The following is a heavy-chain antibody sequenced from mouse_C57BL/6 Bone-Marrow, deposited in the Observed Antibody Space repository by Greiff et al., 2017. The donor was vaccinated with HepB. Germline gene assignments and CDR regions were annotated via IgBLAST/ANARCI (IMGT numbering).Heavy chain of an antibody. Sequence: EVKLVESGGGLVQPGGSLSLSCAASGFTFTDYYMSWVRQPPGKALEWLGFIRNKANGYTTEYSASVKGRFTISRDNSQSILYLQMNALRAEDSATYYCARGGNYALCLAYWGQGTLVTVSA. CDR3: ARGGNYALCLAY. V-gene: IGHV7-3*01. CDR1: GFTFTDYY. D-gene: IGHD2-1*01. CDR2: IRNKANGYTT. J-gene: IGHJ3*01.